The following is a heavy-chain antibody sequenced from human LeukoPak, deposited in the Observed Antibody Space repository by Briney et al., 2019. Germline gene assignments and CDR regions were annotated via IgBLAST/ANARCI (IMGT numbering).Heavy chain of an antibody. J-gene: IGHJ6*03. CDR1: GGSTSIYF. CDR2: IFYGVST. Sequence: PETLSVTCTESGGSTSIYFARCVRPPPGEGLGWVAYIFYGVSTNYNPSLKSRVTISVDTSKNQFSLKLSSVTAADTAVYYCARVRADYSSPTEENYYYYMDVWGKGTTVTVSS. CDR3: ARVRADYSSPTEENYYYYMDV. D-gene: IGHD6-13*01. V-gene: IGHV4-59*01.